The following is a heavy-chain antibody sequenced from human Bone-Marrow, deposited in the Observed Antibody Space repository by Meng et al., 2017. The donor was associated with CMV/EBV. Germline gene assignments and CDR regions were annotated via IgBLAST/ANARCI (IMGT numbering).Heavy chain of an antibody. D-gene: IGHD2-8*01. Sequence: GESLKISCAASGFTFSSYSMNWVRQAPGKGLEWVSSISSSSSYIYYADSVKGRFTISRDNAKNSLYLQMNSLRAEDTAVYYCATTGAGRMDYFDYWGQGTRVTVSS. J-gene: IGHJ4*02. CDR1: GFTFSSYS. CDR3: ATTGAGRMDYFDY. CDR2: ISSSSSYI. V-gene: IGHV3-21*04.